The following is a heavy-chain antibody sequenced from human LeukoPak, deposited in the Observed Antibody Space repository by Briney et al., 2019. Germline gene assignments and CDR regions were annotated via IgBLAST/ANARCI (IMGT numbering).Heavy chain of an antibody. D-gene: IGHD3-16*01. Sequence: ASVKVSCKASGYTFTSYYMHWVRQAPGQGLEWMGIINPSGGSTSYAQKFQGRVTMTRDTSTSTVYMELSSLRSEDTAVYYCARLGSSWARDDAFDIWGQGTMVTVSS. J-gene: IGHJ3*02. CDR3: ARLGSSWARDDAFDI. V-gene: IGHV1-46*01. CDR1: GYTFTSYY. CDR2: INPSGGST.